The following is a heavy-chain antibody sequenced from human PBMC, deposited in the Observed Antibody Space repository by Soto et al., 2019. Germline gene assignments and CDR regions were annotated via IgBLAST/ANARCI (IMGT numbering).Heavy chain of an antibody. D-gene: IGHD2-2*01. CDR3: AKGFCSSTSCFGDVY. V-gene: IGHV3-23*01. CDR2: ISGSGGST. J-gene: IGHJ4*02. Sequence: EVQLLESGGGLVQPGGSLRLSCAASGFTFSSYAMSWVRQAPGKGLEWVSAISGSGGSTSYADSVKGRFTISRDNSKNKLYLQMNSRRAEDTAVYYCAKGFCSSTSCFGDVYWGQGTLVTVSS. CDR1: GFTFSSYA.